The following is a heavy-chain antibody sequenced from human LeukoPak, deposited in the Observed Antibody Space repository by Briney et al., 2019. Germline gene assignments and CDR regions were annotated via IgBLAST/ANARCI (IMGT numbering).Heavy chain of an antibody. CDR3: ASHIAARAYYFDY. CDR1: GGSFSGYY. Sequence: TSETLSLTCAVYGGSFSGYYWSWTRQPPGKGLEWIGEINHSGSTSYNPSLKSRVTISVDTSKNQFSLKLSSVTAADTAVYYCASHIAARAYYFDYWGQGTLVTVSS. J-gene: IGHJ4*02. D-gene: IGHD6-6*01. V-gene: IGHV4-34*01. CDR2: INHSGST.